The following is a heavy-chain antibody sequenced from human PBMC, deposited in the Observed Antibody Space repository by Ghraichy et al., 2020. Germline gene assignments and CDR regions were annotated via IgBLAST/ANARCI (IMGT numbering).Heavy chain of an antibody. J-gene: IGHJ4*02. CDR2: DGHSK. V-gene: IGHV3-30-3*01. CDR1: GFTFSSYA. CDR3: ARERREATIMLGDY. D-gene: IGHD1-26*01. Sequence: GGSLRLSCAASGFTFSSYAMHWVRQAPGKGLEWVAVDGHSKYYADSVKGRFTVSRDNSKNTLYLQMNSLRAEDTAVYYCARERREATIMLGDYWGRGTRVTVSS.